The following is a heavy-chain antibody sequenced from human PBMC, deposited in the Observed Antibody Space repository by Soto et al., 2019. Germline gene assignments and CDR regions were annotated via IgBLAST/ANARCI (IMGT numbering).Heavy chain of an antibody. Sequence: QVQLVQSGAEVKKPGASVKVSCKASGYTFTSYGISWVRQAPGQGLEWMGWISAYNGNTNYAQKLQGRVTMRTATPTSTAYMELRSLGSDDSAGYYCAREPSITIFGVVSANYYYYFMDVWGHVTTVTVS. CDR2: ISAYNGNT. CDR1: GYTFTSYG. CDR3: AREPSITIFGVVSANYYYYFMDV. V-gene: IGHV1-18*04. J-gene: IGHJ6*02. D-gene: IGHD3-3*01.